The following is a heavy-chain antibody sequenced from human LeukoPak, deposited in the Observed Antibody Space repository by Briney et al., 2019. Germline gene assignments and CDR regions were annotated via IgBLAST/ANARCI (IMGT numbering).Heavy chain of an antibody. CDR2: IYYSGST. CDR1: GGSIGSYY. D-gene: IGHD3-10*01. Sequence: SETLSLTCTVSGGSIGSYYWSWIRQPPGKGLEWIGYIYYSGSTNYNPSLKGRVTISVDTSKNQFSLKLSSVTAADTAVYYCARLAYGSGSSYWGQGTLVTVSS. J-gene: IGHJ4*02. V-gene: IGHV4-59*01. CDR3: ARLAYGSGSSY.